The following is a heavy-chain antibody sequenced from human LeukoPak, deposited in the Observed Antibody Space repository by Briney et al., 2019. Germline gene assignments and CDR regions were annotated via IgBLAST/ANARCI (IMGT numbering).Heavy chain of an antibody. CDR3: ARRRSNYDDY. D-gene: IGHD4-11*01. J-gene: IGHJ4*02. CDR1: GGSISSSSYY. V-gene: IGHV4-39*01. Sequence: SETLSLTCTASGGSISSSSYYWDWIRQPPGKGLEWIGSIYYSGSTYSGSTYYNPSLKSRVTISVDTSKNQFSLKLSSVTAADTAVYYCARRRSNYDDYWGQGSLVTVSS. CDR2: IYYSGSTYSGST.